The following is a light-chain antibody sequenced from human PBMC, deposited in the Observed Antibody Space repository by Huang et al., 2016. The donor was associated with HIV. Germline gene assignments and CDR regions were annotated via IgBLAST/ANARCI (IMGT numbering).Light chain of an antibody. CDR2: GES. CDR1: QSVSSN. CDR3: QQNNNWPPLFT. Sequence: EIVLTQSPATLSVSPGERATLSCRARQSVSSNVAWDQQKPGQAPRVIIYGESARAIGSPARFRCSGSGTEFTLTISSLQSEDFAVYYCQQNNNWPPLFTFGPGTKVDIK. V-gene: IGKV3-15*01. J-gene: IGKJ3*01.